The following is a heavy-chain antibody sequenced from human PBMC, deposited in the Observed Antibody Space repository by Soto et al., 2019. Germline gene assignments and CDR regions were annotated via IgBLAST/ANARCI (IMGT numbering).Heavy chain of an antibody. D-gene: IGHD2-21*02. CDR2: AYYRSQWYY. Sequence: SQTLSLTCVISGDSVSSNSAAWNWIRQSPSRGLEWLGRAYYRSQWYYDSAVSVRSRITVIPDTSKNQFSLQLSSVTPEDTAVYFCTKQEGDSRTYNGMDVWGQGTTVTVSS. CDR1: GDSVSSNSAA. CDR3: TKQEGDSRTYNGMDV. V-gene: IGHV6-1*01. J-gene: IGHJ6*02.